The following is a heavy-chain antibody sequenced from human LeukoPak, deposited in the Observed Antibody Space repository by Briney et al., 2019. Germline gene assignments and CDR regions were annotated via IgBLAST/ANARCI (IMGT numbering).Heavy chain of an antibody. J-gene: IGHJ5*02. CDR2: ISGSGGST. V-gene: IGHV3-23*01. CDR1: GFTFSSYA. D-gene: IGHD3-10*01. Sequence: GGSLRLSCAASGFTFSSYAMSWVRQAPGKGLEWVSAISGSGGSTYYADSVKGRFTISRDNSKNTLYLQMNSLRAEDTAVYYCAKKGYYYGSGSPNWFDPWGRGTLVTVSS. CDR3: AKKGYYYGSGSPNWFDP.